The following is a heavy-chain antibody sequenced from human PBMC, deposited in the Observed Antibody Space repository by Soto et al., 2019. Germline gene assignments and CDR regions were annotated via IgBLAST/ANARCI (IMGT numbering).Heavy chain of an antibody. J-gene: IGHJ4*02. D-gene: IGHD1-7*01. Sequence: GGPLRLPWVLSGFAFSNSGMSWVRQAPGNVLEWACRIKSKTDGGTTDYAAPVKGRLTISRDDSKNTLYLQMNSLKTQDTAVYYCTTSGFKYTRNFGPQRVFHYWRQGTLVTVS. V-gene: IGHV3-15*01. CDR2: IKSKTDGGTT. CDR3: TTSGFKYTRNFGPQRVFHY. CDR1: GFAFSNSG.